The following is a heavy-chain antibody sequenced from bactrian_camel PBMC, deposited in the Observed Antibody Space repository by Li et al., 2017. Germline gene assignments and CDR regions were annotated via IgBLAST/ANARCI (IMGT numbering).Heavy chain of an antibody. V-gene: IGHV3-3*01. CDR2: MYSGESST. D-gene: IGHD6*01. J-gene: IGHJ4*01. CDR1: GYAYSDGYC. Sequence: HVQLVESGGGSVQAGGSLRLTCVVSGYAYSDGYCLGWFRQAPGKEREGVAQMYSGESSTYYADSVKGRFAISHDNAKRTLYLQMNSLKPEDTAMYYCAAERGTYSSSLCIRRLRHVGRTAQGTQVTVS.